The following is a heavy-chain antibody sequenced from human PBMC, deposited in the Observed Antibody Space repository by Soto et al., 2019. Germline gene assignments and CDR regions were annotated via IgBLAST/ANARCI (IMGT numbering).Heavy chain of an antibody. V-gene: IGHV1-69*13. J-gene: IGHJ4*02. CDR3: ARVGIYYDSVVGFDY. CDR1: GGTFSSYA. CDR2: IIPIFGTA. D-gene: IGHD3-22*01. Sequence: SVKVSCKASGGTFSSYAISWVRQAPGQGLEWMGGIIPIFGTANYAQKFQGRVTITADESTSTAYMELSSLRSEDTAVYYCARVGIYYDSVVGFDYWGQGTLVTVSS.